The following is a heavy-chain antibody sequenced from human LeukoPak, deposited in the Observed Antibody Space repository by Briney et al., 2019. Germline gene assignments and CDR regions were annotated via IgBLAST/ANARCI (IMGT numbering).Heavy chain of an antibody. J-gene: IGHJ5*02. CDR2: IYPDDSDT. V-gene: IGHV5-51*01. D-gene: IGHD3-22*01. Sequence: GESLKISCKGSGYSFTSYWIGWVRQMPGKGLEWMGIIYPDDSDTRYSPSFQGQVTISADKSTGTAYLHWSSLKASDTAIYYCTRGGTYYDDSRDYGHWFDPWGQGTLVTVSS. CDR1: GYSFTSYW. CDR3: TRGGTYYDDSRDYGHWFDP.